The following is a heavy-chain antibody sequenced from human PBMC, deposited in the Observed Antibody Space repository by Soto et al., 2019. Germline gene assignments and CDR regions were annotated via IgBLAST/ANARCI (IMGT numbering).Heavy chain of an antibody. Sequence: GGSLRLSCAASGFTVSSNYMSWVRQAPGKGLEWVSVIYSGGSTYYADSVKGRFTISRDNSKNTLYLQMNSLRAEDTAVYYCEREGIAAAGTLGFDGWGQGTLVTVSS. CDR3: EREGIAAAGTLGFDG. CDR2: IYSGGST. D-gene: IGHD6-13*01. J-gene: IGHJ4*02. V-gene: IGHV3-53*01. CDR1: GFTVSSNY.